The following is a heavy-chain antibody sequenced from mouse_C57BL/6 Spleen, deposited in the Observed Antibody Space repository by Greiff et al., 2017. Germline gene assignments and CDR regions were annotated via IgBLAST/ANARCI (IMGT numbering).Heavy chain of an antibody. Sequence: EVHLVESGGGLVKPGGSLKLSCAASGFTFSDYGMHWVRQAPEKGLEWVAYISSGSSTIYYADTVKGRSTISREKAKNTLFLQMTSLRSEDAAMYYCAREVTTVVDYWGQGTTLTVSS. D-gene: IGHD1-1*01. CDR1: GFTFSDYG. CDR3: AREVTTVVDY. V-gene: IGHV5-17*01. J-gene: IGHJ2*01. CDR2: ISSGSSTI.